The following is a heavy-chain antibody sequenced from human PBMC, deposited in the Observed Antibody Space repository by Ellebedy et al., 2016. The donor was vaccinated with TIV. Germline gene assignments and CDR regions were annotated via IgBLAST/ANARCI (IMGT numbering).Heavy chain of an antibody. V-gene: IGHV4-39*01. CDR2: ICNSGNS. CDR1: SVSISSGSYC. Sequence: GSLRLSXTVSSVSISSGSYCWGWIRQPPGKGLEWIAIICNSGNSYYNPSLKSRVTIFVDTSKNQFSLKVTSVTATDTAIYYCARHAFDASDFHYMDVWGKGNTVTVSS. CDR3: ARHAFDASDFHYMDV. D-gene: IGHD2/OR15-2a*01. J-gene: IGHJ6*03.